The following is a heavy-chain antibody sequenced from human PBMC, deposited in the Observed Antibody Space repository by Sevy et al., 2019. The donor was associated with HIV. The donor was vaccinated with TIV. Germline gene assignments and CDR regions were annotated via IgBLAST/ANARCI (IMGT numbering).Heavy chain of an antibody. Sequence: ASVKVSCKTSGYIFTNSGITWVRQAPGQGLEWMGWIGVYNGNLKYAQKFQGRVTMTTDTSTSTAYMELTSLRSDDTGVYYWARGPTYLYGSATYFDYWGQGTLVTVSS. CDR2: IGVYNGNL. J-gene: IGHJ4*02. CDR1: GYIFTNSG. D-gene: IGHD3-10*01. V-gene: IGHV1-18*01. CDR3: ARGPTYLYGSATYFDY.